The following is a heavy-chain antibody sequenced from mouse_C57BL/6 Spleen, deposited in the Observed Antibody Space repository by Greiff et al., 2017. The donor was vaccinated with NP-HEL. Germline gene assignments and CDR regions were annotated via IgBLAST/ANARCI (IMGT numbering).Heavy chain of an antibody. J-gene: IGHJ4*01. V-gene: IGHV5-6*01. CDR3: ARHEYGSSLYYAMDY. CDR2: ISSGGSYT. CDR1: GFTFSSYG. Sequence: EVKLMESGGDLVKPGGSLKLSCAASGFTFSSYGMSWVRQTPDKRLEWVATISSGGSYTYYPDSVKGRFTISRDNAKNTLYLQMSSLKSEDTAMYYCARHEYGSSLYYAMDYWGQGTSVTVSS. D-gene: IGHD1-1*01.